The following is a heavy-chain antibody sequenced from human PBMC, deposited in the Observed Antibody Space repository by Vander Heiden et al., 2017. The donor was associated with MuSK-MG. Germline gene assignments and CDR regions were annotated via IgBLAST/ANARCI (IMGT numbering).Heavy chain of an antibody. V-gene: IGHV3-15*01. J-gene: IGHJ4*02. CDR1: GFTFSNAG. CDR3: TTDRALYSGYDYVDY. D-gene: IGHD5-12*01. Sequence: EVQLVESGGGMVKPGGSLRLSCAASGFTFSNAGMSWVRQAPGKGLGWVGRIKSKTDGGTTDYAAPVKGRFTISRDDSKNTLYLQMNSLKTEDTAVYYCTTDRALYSGYDYVDYWGQGTLVTVSS. CDR2: IKSKTDGGTT.